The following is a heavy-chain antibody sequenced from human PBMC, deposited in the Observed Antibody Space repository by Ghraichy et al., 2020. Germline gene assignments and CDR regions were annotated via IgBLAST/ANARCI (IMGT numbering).Heavy chain of an antibody. D-gene: IGHD3-10*01. CDR1: GGSISSSSYY. V-gene: IGHV4-39*01. CDR2: IYYSGST. J-gene: IGHJ6*02. CDR3: ARHVYGSGSYYSLYGMDV. Sequence: SETLSLTCTVSGGSISSSSYYWGWIRQPPGKGLEWIGSIYYSGSTYYNPSLKSRVTISVDTSKNQFSLKLSSVTAADTAVYYCARHVYGSGSYYSLYGMDVWGQGTTVTVSS.